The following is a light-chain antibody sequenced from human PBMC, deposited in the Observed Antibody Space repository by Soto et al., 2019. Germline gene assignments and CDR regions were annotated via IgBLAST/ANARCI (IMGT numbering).Light chain of an antibody. Sequence: SYELTQPPSVSVAPGQTASFTCGGHNIWSKSVHWYQQKPGQAPILVIYDDDDRPSGIPGRFSGSKSGSAATLTISRVEAGDEADYYCQVWDSDTDHVVFGGGTKLTVL. J-gene: IGLJ2*01. CDR2: DDD. CDR1: NIWSKS. CDR3: QVWDSDTDHVV. V-gene: IGLV3-21*02.